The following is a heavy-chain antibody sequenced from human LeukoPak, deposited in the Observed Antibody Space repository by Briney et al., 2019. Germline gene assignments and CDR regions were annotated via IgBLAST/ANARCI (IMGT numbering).Heavy chain of an antibody. CDR1: GGSFSGYY. CDR3: AKAVDYGGNPDNY. V-gene: IGHV3-23*01. CDR2: ISGSGGST. Sequence: PSETLSLTCAVYGGSFSGYYWSWVRQAPGKGLEWVSAISGSGGSTYYADSVKGRFTISRDNSKNTLYLQMNSLRAEDTAVYYCAKAVDYGGNPDNYWGQGTLVTVSS. D-gene: IGHD4-23*01. J-gene: IGHJ4*02.